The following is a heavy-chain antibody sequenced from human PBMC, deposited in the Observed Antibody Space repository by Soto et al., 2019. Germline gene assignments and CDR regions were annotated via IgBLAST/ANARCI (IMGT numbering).Heavy chain of an antibody. Sequence: GGSLRLSCAASGFTFSNYAMHWVRQAPGKGLEWVAVISYDGRNKYNAASVKGRFTISRDNSKNTLYLHMNSLRPEDTAVYYCARGDGYFDWLSTGGMDVWGQGTTVTVSS. CDR1: GFTFSNYA. D-gene: IGHD3-9*01. CDR2: ISYDGRNK. V-gene: IGHV3-30*04. J-gene: IGHJ6*02. CDR3: ARGDGYFDWLSTGGMDV.